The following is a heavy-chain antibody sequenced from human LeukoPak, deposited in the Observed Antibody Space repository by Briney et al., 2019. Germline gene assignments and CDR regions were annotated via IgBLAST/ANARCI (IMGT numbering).Heavy chain of an antibody. Sequence: PSETLSLTCTVSGGSISRYYWSWIRQPPGKGLEWIGHIYYSGRTTYNPSLESRVTISVDSSKNQFSLKLSSVTAADTAVYYCARPNSLGYYFDYWGQGTLVTVSS. J-gene: IGHJ4*02. CDR1: GGSISRYY. D-gene: IGHD4-23*01. CDR3: ARPNSLGYYFDY. V-gene: IGHV4-59*01. CDR2: IYYSGRT.